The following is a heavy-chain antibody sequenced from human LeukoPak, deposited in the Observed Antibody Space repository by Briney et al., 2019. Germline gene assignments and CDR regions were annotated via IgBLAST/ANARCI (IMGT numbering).Heavy chain of an antibody. V-gene: IGHV1-2*02. CDR2: INPNSGGT. D-gene: IGHD3-22*01. J-gene: IGHJ3*02. Sequence: ASVKVSCKASGYTFTAYYTHWVRQAPGQGLEWMGWINPNSGGTNYAQKFQGRVTMTRDTSISTAYMELSRLRSDDTAVYYCARDYYDSSGFGAFDIWGQGTVVTVSS. CDR1: GYTFTAYY. CDR3: ARDYYDSSGFGAFDI.